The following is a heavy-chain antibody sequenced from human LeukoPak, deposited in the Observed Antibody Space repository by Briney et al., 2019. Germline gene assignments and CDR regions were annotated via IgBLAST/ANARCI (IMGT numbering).Heavy chain of an antibody. J-gene: IGHJ3*02. V-gene: IGHV4-34*01. Sequence: SETLSLTCAVYGGSFSGYYWSWIRQPPGKGLEWIGAIYHGGSTDYNPSLKSRVIISVDTSKNQFSLKLTSVTAADTAVYYCARGFRGRFSVWDAFQIWGQGTMVTVSS. CDR3: ARGFRGRFSVWDAFQI. CDR1: GGSFSGYY. CDR2: IYHGGST. D-gene: IGHD3-10*01.